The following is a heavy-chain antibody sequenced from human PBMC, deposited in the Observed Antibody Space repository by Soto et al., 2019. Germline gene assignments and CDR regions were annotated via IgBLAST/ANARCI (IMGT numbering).Heavy chain of an antibody. Sequence: GGSLRLSCAASGFTFDDYAMYWVRQVLGKGLEWVSSISWNSGNIGYADSVKGRFTTSRDNSKNTLYLQMNSLRAEDTAVYYCAKDIRYYYDSSGEHFQHWGQGTLVNVSS. CDR1: GFTFDDYA. CDR2: ISWNSGNI. V-gene: IGHV3-9*01. D-gene: IGHD3-22*01. J-gene: IGHJ1*01. CDR3: AKDIRYYYDSSGEHFQH.